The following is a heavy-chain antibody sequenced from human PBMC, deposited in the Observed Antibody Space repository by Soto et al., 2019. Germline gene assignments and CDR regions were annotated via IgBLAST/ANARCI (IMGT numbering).Heavy chain of an antibody. CDR1: GFTFSSHA. CDR2: ITGSGDST. V-gene: IGHV3-23*01. D-gene: IGHD6-19*01. CDR3: ATDLQFSGWLRAQTFDY. J-gene: IGHJ4*02. Sequence: EVQLLESGGGLVQPGGSLRLSCAVSGFTFSSHAMSWVRQAPGKGLECVSSITGSGDSTYYADSVKGRFTISRDKSKSTLYLQMNSLRAEDTAVYYCATDLQFSGWLRAQTFDYWGQGTQVTVSS.